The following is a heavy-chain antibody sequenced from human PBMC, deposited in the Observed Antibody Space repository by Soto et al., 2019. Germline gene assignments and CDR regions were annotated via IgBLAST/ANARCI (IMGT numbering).Heavy chain of an antibody. CDR1: GFQVSRTY. V-gene: IGHV3-66*01. Sequence: EVQMVESGGGLVQPGGSLRLSCEVSGFQVSRTYMSWVRQAPGKGLEWVSVLYSGGATYYADSVKDRFIISRGDSENTLFLQMNSLKHDDTAVYFCAREDPFHHWGQGTLVTVSS. J-gene: IGHJ1*01. CDR3: AREDPFHH. CDR2: LYSGGAT.